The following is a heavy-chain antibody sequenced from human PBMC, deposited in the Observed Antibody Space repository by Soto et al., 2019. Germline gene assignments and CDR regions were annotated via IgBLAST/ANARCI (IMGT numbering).Heavy chain of an antibody. V-gene: IGHV3-48*03. Sequence: EVQLVESGGGLVQPGGSLRLPCAASGFTFSSYEMNWVRQAPGKGLEWVSYISSSGSTIYYADSVKGRFTISRDNAKNSLYLQMNSLRAEDTAVYYCARVGFPGMDVWGQGTTVTVSS. J-gene: IGHJ6*02. CDR3: ARVGFPGMDV. CDR1: GFTFSSYE. CDR2: ISSSGSTI.